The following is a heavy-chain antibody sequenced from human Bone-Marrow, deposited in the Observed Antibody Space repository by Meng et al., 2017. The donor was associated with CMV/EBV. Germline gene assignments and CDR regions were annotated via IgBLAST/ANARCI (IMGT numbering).Heavy chain of an antibody. CDR2: IYYSGST. CDR3: ARGTIFGAIY. V-gene: IGHV4-39*07. CDR1: GGSISSSSYY. D-gene: IGHD3-3*01. Sequence: SETLSLTCTVSGGSISSSSYYWGWIRQPPGKGLEWIGSIYYSGSTYYNPSLKSRVTISVDTSKNQFSLKLSSVTAADTAVYYCARGTIFGAIYWGQGTLVTVSS. J-gene: IGHJ4*02.